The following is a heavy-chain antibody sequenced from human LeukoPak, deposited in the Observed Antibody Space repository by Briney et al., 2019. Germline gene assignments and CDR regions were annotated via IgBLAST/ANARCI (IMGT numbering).Heavy chain of an antibody. CDR2: IYFSGST. D-gene: IGHD2-2*01. J-gene: IGHJ4*02. CDR1: GDSISSANDY. CDR3: ARDSCSSTTCRKKFDN. V-gene: IGHV4-39*07. Sequence: SETLSLTCTVSGDSISSANDYWGWVRRPPGKGLEWTGSIYFSGSTYYNPSHKSRVTISVETSKVQFSLKLSSVTAADTAVYYCARDSCSSTTCRKKFDNWGQGTLVTVSS.